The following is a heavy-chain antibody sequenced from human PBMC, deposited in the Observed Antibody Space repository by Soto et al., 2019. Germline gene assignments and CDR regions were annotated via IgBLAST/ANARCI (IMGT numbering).Heavy chain of an antibody. D-gene: IGHD4-4*01. CDR2: IYYSGST. J-gene: IGHJ6*02. CDR1: CGSISRGDYY. Sequence: QVQLQESGPGLVKPSQTLSLTCTVSCGSISRGDYYWSWIRQPPGKGLEWIGYIYYSGSTYYNPSLKRRVTISVDTSQHPFALKLSSVTAADTAVYYCARDYSTYIQYYYYGMDVWGQGTTVTVAS. CDR3: ARDYSTYIQYYYYGMDV. V-gene: IGHV4-30-4*01.